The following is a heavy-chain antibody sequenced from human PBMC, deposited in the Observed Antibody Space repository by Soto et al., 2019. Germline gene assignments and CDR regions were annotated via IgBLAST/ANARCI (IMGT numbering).Heavy chain of an antibody. CDR2: IWYDGSNK. CDR1: GFTFSSYG. Sequence: GGSLRLSCAASGFTFSSYGMHWVRQAPGKGLEWVAVIWYDGSNKYYADSVKGRFTNSRDNSKNTLYLQMNSLRAEDRAVYYCARLYFSGGSCYKDYYHYYGMDVWGQGTTVTVSS. CDR3: ARLYFSGGSCYKDYYHYYGMDV. V-gene: IGHV3-33*01. D-gene: IGHD2-15*01. J-gene: IGHJ6*02.